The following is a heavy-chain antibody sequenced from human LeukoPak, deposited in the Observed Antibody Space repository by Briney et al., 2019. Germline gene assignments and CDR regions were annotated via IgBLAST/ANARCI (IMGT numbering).Heavy chain of an antibody. V-gene: IGHV3-23*01. D-gene: IGHD3-9*01. Sequence: GGSLRLSCAASGFTFSSYAMSWVRQAPGKGLEWVSAISGSGGSAYYADSVKGRFTISRDNSKNTLYLQMNSLRAEDTAVYYCAKSPYYDILTGYYRTLHYFDYWGHGTLVTVSS. CDR3: AKSPYYDILTGYYRTLHYFDY. CDR1: GFTFSSYA. CDR2: ISGSGGSA. J-gene: IGHJ4*01.